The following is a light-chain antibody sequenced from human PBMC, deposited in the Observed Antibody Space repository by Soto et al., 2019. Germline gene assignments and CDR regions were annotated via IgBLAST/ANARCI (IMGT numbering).Light chain of an antibody. V-gene: IGKV1-5*03. Sequence: DIQMTQSPSTLSASVGDRVTITCRASQSISSWLAWYQQKPGKAPNLLIYKASSLESGVPSRFSGSGSGTEFTLTISSLQPDDFATYYCQRYNSYSRTFGGGTKVEIK. CDR1: QSISSW. CDR3: QRYNSYSRT. J-gene: IGKJ4*01. CDR2: KAS.